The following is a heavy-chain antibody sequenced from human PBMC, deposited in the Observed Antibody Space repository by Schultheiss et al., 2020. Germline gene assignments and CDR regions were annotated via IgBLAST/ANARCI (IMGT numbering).Heavy chain of an antibody. CDR3: ARCTSGSCDYFDY. J-gene: IGHJ4*02. D-gene: IGHD1-26*01. Sequence: SETLSLTCAVYGGSFSGYYWSWIRQPPGKGLEWIGEINHSGSTNYNPSLKSRVTISVDTSKNQFSLKLSSVTAADTAVYYCARCTSGSCDYFDYWGQGTLVTVSS. CDR2: INHSGST. CDR1: GGSFSGYY. V-gene: IGHV4-34*01.